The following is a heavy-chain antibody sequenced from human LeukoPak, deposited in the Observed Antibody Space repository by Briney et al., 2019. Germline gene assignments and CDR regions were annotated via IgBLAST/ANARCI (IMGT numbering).Heavy chain of an antibody. CDR2: IYSDGST. CDR1: GVSVSRNY. CDR3: AKGRSGWYRGGFDY. V-gene: IGHV3-53*01. D-gene: IGHD6-19*01. Sequence: PGGSLRLSCAASGVSVSRNYMSWVRQAPGKGLEWVSEIYSDGSTYYAASVKGRFSISRDNSKNTVYLQMNSLRAEDTAVYYCAKGRSGWYRGGFDYWGQGTLVTVSS. J-gene: IGHJ4*02.